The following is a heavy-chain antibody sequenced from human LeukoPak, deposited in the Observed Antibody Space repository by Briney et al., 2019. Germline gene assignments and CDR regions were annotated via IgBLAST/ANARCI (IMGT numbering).Heavy chain of an antibody. J-gene: IGHJ5*02. CDR1: GGSFSGYY. CDR3: ARGDPGIAAAGSEDNWFDP. CDR2: INHSGST. D-gene: IGHD6-13*01. V-gene: IGHV4-34*01. Sequence: SETLSLTCAVYGGSFSGYYWSWIRQPPGKGLEWIGEINHSGSTNYNPSLKSRVTISVDTSKNQFSLKLSSVTAADTAVYYCARGDPGIAAAGSEDNWFDPWGQGTLVTVSS.